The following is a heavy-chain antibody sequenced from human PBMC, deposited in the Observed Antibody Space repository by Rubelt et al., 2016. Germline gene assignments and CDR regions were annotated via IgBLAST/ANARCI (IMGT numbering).Heavy chain of an antibody. CDR2: INTNTGNP. CDR3: ARGGHDRGGYYLYYFDY. V-gene: IGHV7-4-1*02. D-gene: IGHD3-22*01. CDR1: GYSSSSYA. Sequence: QVQLVQSGSELKDPGASVTVSCKASGYSSSSYAMNWVRQAPGQGLEWMGWINTNTGNPTYAQGFTGRIGFSLDTSVSTAYLQISSLEADDTAVYHCARGGHDRGGYYLYYFDYWGQGTLVTVSS. J-gene: IGHJ4*02.